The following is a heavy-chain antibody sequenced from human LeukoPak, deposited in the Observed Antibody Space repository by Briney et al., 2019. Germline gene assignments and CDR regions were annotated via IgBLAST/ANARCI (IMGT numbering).Heavy chain of an antibody. CDR3: AKHPQGAAGAHFDY. D-gene: IGHD6-13*01. J-gene: IGHJ4*02. CDR2: ISASGSRT. CDR1: GFVLSNYA. Sequence: GGSLRLSCAASGFVLSNYAMSWVRQAPGKGLEWVSTISASGSRTYYTDSVKGRFSVSRDNSRNTMYLQMNSLRAEDTAIYYCAKHPQGAAGAHFDYWGQGTLVTVSS. V-gene: IGHV3-23*01.